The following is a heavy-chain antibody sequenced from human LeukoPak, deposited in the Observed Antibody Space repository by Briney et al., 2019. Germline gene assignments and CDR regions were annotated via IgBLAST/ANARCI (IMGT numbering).Heavy chain of an antibody. D-gene: IGHD3-16*01. J-gene: IGHJ3*02. V-gene: IGHV3-23*01. CDR1: GFTFSNYA. CDR3: AKDPDYQLLSRAAFDI. CDR2: ISGSGGTT. Sequence: GRSLRLSCAASGFTFSNYAMNWVRQAPGKGLEWVSGISGSGGTTYYADSVKGRFTISRDNSKNTLYLQMNSLRAEDTAVNYCAKDPDYQLLSRAAFDIWGQGTMVTVSS.